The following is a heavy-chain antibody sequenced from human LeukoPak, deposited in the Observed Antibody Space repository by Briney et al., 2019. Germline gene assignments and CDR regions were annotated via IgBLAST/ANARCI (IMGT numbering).Heavy chain of an antibody. CDR2: IYYSGST. V-gene: IGHV4-39*01. D-gene: IGHD3-22*01. CDR1: GGSISSSSYY. Sequence: KPSETLSLTCTVSGGSISSSSYYWGWIRQPPGKGLEWIGSIYYSGSTYYNPSLKSRVTISVDTSKNQFSLKLSSVTAADTAVYYCARQNSSGYYYAYYYFDYWGQGTLVTVSS. CDR3: ARQNSSGYYYAYYYFDY. J-gene: IGHJ4*02.